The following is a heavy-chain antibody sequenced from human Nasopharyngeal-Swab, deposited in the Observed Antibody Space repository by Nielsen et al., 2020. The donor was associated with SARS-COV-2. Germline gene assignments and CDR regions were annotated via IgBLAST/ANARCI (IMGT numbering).Heavy chain of an antibody. CDR3: AGGWGRYCSSTSCYNYGMDV. V-gene: IGHV4-59*01. J-gene: IGHJ6*02. D-gene: IGHD2-2*02. CDR2: IYYSGST. CDR1: GGSISSYY. Sequence: SETLSLTCTVSGGSISSYYWSWIRQPPGKGLEWIGYIYYSGSTNYTPSLKSRVTISVDTSKNQFSLKLSSVTAADTAVYYCAGGWGRYCSSTSCYNYGMDVWGQGTTVTVSS.